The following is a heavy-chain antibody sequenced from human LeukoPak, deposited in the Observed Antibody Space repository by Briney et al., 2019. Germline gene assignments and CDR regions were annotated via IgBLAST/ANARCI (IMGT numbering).Heavy chain of an antibody. CDR1: EFTVSRNY. V-gene: IGHV3-53*01. J-gene: IGHJ4*02. Sequence: GGSLRLSCTASEFTVSRNYMLWVRQAPGKGLEWVSLIFSNGDTHYADSVKGRFTISRDTSKNTVSLQMNSLRVEDTAMYYCTRDQLNYWGQGTLVTVSS. CDR3: TRDQLNY. D-gene: IGHD2-2*01. CDR2: IFSNGDT.